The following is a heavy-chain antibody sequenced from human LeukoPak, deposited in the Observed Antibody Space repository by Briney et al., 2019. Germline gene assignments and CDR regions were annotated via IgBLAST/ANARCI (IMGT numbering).Heavy chain of an antibody. CDR2: INPNSGGT. V-gene: IGHV1-2*02. J-gene: IGHJ4*02. CDR1: GYTFTGYY. D-gene: IGHD1-26*01. Sequence: ASVKVSCKASGYTFTGYYMHWVRQAPGQGLEWMGWINPNSGGTNYAQKFQGRVTMTRDTSISTAYMELSRLRSDDTAVYYCARGGIYSGSHYFYAPFDYWGQGTLVTVSS. CDR3: ARGGIYSGSHYFYAPFDY.